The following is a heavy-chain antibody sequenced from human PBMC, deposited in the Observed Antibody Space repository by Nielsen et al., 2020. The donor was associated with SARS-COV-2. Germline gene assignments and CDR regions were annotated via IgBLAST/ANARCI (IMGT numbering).Heavy chain of an antibody. V-gene: IGHV3-7*03. CDR1: GFTLSSYW. CDR3: ARDAKVYYDSFYYYGMDV. J-gene: IGHJ6*02. CDR2: IKQDGSEK. D-gene: IGHD3-22*01. Sequence: GGSLRLSCAASGFTLSSYWMSWVRQAPGKGLEWVANIKQDGSEKYYVDSVKGRFTISRDNAKNSLYLQMNSLRAEDTAVYYCARDAKVYYDSFYYYGMDVWGQGTTVTVSS.